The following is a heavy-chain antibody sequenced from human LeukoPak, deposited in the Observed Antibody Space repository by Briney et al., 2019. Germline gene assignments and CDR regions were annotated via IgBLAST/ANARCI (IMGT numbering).Heavy chain of an antibody. D-gene: IGHD4-17*01. Sequence: GGSLRLSCAASGFTFTDYAMNWVRQAPGKGGEWVSGISYGGDNTYYADSVKGRFTISRDNPRNTLNLAHNSLRAEDTAVYYCAKDPNPYGASVGGYHFDYWGQGTLVTVSS. CDR3: AKDPNPYGASVGGYHFDY. J-gene: IGHJ4*02. CDR1: GFTFTDYA. V-gene: IGHV3-23*01. CDR2: ISYGGDNT.